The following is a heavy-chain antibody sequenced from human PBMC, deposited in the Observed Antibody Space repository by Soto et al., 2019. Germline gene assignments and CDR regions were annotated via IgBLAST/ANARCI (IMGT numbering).Heavy chain of an antibody. J-gene: IGHJ4*02. CDR3: ARDLDYYDSSGYYSVGY. CDR2: INAGNGNT. Sequence: ASVKVSCKASGYTFTSYAMHWVRQAPGQRLEWMGWINAGNGNTKYSQKFQGRVTITRDTSASTAYMELSSLRSEDTAVYYCARDLDYYDSSGYYSVGYWGQGTLVTVSS. CDR1: GYTFTSYA. D-gene: IGHD3-22*01. V-gene: IGHV1-3*01.